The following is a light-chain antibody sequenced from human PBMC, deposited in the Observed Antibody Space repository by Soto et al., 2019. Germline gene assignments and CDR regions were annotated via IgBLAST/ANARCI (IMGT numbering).Light chain of an antibody. Sequence: EIVLTQSPATRSLSPVERATLSFMASQSFSNYLAWYQQKPGQPPRLLIYDVSNRATGIPARFSGSGSGTDFTLTISSLEPEDLAVYYCHPRNKWPRTGGQGTKVDIK. CDR3: HPRNKWPRT. V-gene: IGKV3-11*01. CDR1: QSFSNY. J-gene: IGKJ1*01. CDR2: DVS.